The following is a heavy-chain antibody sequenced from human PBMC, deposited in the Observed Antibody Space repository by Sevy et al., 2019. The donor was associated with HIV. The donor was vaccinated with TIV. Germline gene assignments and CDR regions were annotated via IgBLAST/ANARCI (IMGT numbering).Heavy chain of an antibody. CDR2: ISSSSSTI. V-gene: IGHV3-48*02. D-gene: IGHD3-22*01. J-gene: IGHJ5*02. Sequence: VGSLRLSCAASGFTFSSYSMNWVRQAPGKGLEWVSYISSSSSTIYYADSVKGRFTISRDNAKNSLYLQMNSLRDEDTAVYYCARYYYDSSGPHGFDPWGQGTLVTVSS. CDR3: ARYYYDSSGPHGFDP. CDR1: GFTFSSYS.